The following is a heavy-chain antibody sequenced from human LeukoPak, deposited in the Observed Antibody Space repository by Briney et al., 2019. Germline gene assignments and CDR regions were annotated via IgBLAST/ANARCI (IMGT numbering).Heavy chain of an antibody. V-gene: IGHV3-53*01. CDR3: ARDLAHTQSFDI. J-gene: IGHJ3*02. Sequence: PGGSLRLSCAASGITVSSNYMNWVRQAPGKGLEWASVIYSGGSTYYADSVKGGFTISRDNSKNTVYLQMNSLRAEDTAVYYCARDLAHTQSFDIWGRGTMVTVSS. CDR2: IYSGGST. CDR1: GITVSSNY. D-gene: IGHD2-2*02.